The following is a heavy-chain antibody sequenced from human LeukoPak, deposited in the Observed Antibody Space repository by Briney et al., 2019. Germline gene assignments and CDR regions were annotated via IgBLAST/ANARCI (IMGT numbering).Heavy chain of an antibody. D-gene: IGHD5-24*01. CDR2: ISYDGSNK. J-gene: IGHJ4*02. CDR1: GFTFSSYA. CDR3: AKDRVTMAVSSHDY. Sequence: PGGSLRLSCAASGFTFSSYAMHWVRQAPGKGLEWVAVISYDGSNKYYADSVKGRFTISRDNSKNTLYLQMNSLRAEDTAVYYCAKDRVTMAVSSHDYWGQGTLVTVSS. V-gene: IGHV3-30-3*01.